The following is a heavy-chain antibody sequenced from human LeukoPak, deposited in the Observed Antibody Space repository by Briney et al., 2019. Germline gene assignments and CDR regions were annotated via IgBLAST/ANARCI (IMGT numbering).Heavy chain of an antibody. D-gene: IGHD6-13*01. CDR1: GFTVSSNS. CDR2: IYGGGST. CDR3: AKRGSSSWTQFDY. Sequence: PGGSLRLSCAASGFTVSSNSVSWVRQAPGKGLEWVSLIYGGGSTYYADSVKGRFTISRDNSKNTLYLQMNSLRAEDTAVYYCAKRGSSSWTQFDYWGQGTLVTVSS. J-gene: IGHJ4*02. V-gene: IGHV3-53*01.